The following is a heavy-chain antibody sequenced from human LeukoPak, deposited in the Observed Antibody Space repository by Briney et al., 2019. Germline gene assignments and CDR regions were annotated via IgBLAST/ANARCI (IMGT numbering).Heavy chain of an antibody. CDR1: GFTVSSNY. D-gene: IGHD5-18*01. CDR2: IYSGGST. V-gene: IGHV3-53*01. J-gene: IGHJ4*02. Sequence: GGSLRLSCAASGFTVSSNYMSWVRQAPGKGLEWVSVIYSGGSTYYADSVKGRFTISRDNSKNTLYLQMNSLRAEDTAVYYSAREAVRGDTATLKGAMGYWGQGTLVTVSS. CDR3: AREAVRGDTATLKGAMGY.